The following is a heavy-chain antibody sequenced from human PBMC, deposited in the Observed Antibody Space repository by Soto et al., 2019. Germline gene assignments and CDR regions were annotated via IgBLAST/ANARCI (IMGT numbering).Heavy chain of an antibody. D-gene: IGHD2-15*01. CDR1: GGSISSGGYY. J-gene: IGHJ4*02. CDR2: IYYSGST. CDR3: ARLKKYCSGGSCYEFDY. Sequence: PSETLSLTCTVSGGSISSGGYYWGWIRQHPGKGLEWIGYIYYSGSTYYNPSLKSRVTISVDTSKNQLSLKLSSVTAADTAVYYCARLKKYCSGGSCYEFDYWGQGTLVTVSS. V-gene: IGHV4-31*03.